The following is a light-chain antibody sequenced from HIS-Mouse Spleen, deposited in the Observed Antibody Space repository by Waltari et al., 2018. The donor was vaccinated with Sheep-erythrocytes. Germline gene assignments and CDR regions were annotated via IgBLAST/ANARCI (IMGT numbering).Light chain of an antibody. CDR3: CSYAGSSTWV. CDR2: DGS. CDR1: SSDVGGYNY. J-gene: IGLJ3*02. V-gene: IGLV2-23*01. Sequence: QSALTQPPSASGSPGQSVTISCTGTSSDVGGYNYVPWYQQHPGKAPKLMIYDGSKRPSGVSNRFSGSKSGNTASLTISGLQAEDEADYYCCSYAGSSTWVFGGGTKLTVL.